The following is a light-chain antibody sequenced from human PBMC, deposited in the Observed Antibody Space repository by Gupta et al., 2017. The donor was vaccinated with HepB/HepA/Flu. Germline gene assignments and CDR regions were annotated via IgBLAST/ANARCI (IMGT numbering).Light chain of an antibody. CDR1: QSLSSY. CDR3: QQRRDWPRT. J-gene: IGKJ1*01. V-gene: IGKV3-11*01. CDR2: DVS. Sequence: ELVLTPSPGTLSLSPGERATLSCRASQSLSSYLAWYQQKPGQAPMLLIYDVSNRATGIPARFSGSGSGTDFTLTINSLEPEDFAVYYCQQRRDWPRTFGQGTKVEVK.